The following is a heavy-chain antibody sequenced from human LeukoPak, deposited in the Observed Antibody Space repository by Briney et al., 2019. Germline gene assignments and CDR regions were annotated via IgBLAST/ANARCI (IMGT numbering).Heavy chain of an antibody. V-gene: IGHV1-46*01. CDR3: ATSFRAVNWFDP. Sequence: ASVKVSCKASGYTFTRYYMNWVRQAPGQGLEWMGIINPSGGSTNYAQKFQGRVTMTRDTSTSTIYMEVSSLRSEDTAVWYCATSFRAVNWFDPWGQGTLVTVSS. J-gene: IGHJ5*02. CDR2: INPSGGST. CDR1: GYTFTRYY. D-gene: IGHD3-10*01.